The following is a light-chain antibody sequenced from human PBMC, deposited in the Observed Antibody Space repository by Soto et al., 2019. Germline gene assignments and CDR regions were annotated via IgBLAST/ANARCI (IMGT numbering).Light chain of an antibody. J-gene: IGKJ1*01. CDR3: QQNYLNPWT. CDR1: QNIRNY. CDR2: AAS. V-gene: IGKV1-39*01. Sequence: DMQMTQSPSFLSASVGDRVTITCRTSQNIRNYLNWYQQKPGTVPKLLISAASTLQSGVPSRFSGSGSGTEFTLAIRSLEPEDFATYYCQQNYLNPWTFGQGTKVEI.